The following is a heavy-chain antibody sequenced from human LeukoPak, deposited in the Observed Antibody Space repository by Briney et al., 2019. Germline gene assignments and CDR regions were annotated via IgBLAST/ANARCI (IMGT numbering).Heavy chain of an antibody. V-gene: IGHV3-30-3*01. Sequence: GRSLRLSCAASGFTFSSYAMHWVRQAPGKGLEWVAVISYDGSNKYYADSVKGRFTISRDNSKNTLYLQMNSLRAEDTAAYCVRDFQWSLESWGQGTPVTVSS. D-gene: IGHD1-1*01. CDR2: ISYDGSNK. J-gene: IGHJ5*02. CDR1: GFTFSSYA. CDR3: VRDFQWSLES.